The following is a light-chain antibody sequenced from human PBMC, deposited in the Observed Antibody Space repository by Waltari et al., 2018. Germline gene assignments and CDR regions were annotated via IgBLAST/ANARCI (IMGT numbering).Light chain of an antibody. V-gene: IGLV1-44*01. CDR2: SND. J-gene: IGLJ1*01. CDR3: AAWDNSLNGLYV. Sequence: QSVLTQPPSASGTPGQRITIPCSGSNSHIGSNVVDWYQQLPGTAPKLVIHSNDQRPSGVPDRFSGSKSGSSASLAISGLQSEDEADYHCAAWDNSLNGLYVFGTGTKVTVL. CDR1: NSHIGSNV.